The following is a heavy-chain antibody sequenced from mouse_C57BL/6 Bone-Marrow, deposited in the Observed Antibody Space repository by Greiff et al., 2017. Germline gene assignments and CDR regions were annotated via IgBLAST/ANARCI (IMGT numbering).Heavy chain of an antibody. CDR1: GYTFTSYW. Sequence: QVQLKQSGAELVKPGASVKMSCTASGYTFTSYWITWVKQRPGKGLEWIGDIYPGSGSTNYNEKVKSKATLTVDTSSSTAYMQLSSLTSEDSAVYYCGRRGCYGSSRFDYWGQGTTLTVSS. J-gene: IGHJ2*01. V-gene: IGHV1-55*01. CDR3: GRRGCYGSSRFDY. CDR2: IYPGSGST. D-gene: IGHD1-1*01.